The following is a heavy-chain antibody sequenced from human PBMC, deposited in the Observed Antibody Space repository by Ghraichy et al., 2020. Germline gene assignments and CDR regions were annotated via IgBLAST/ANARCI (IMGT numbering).Heavy chain of an antibody. Sequence: SGPTLVKPTQTLTLTCTFSGFSLNTSGAGVAWIRQPPGKALEWLALIFWDDDKRYSPSLNKRLTISKDTSKNQVVLRMTNMDPVDTGTYYCAHEIWKGLYARFDPWGQGTLVTVSS. V-gene: IGHV2-5*02. CDR1: GFSLNTSGAG. CDR2: IFWDDDK. J-gene: IGHJ5*02. D-gene: IGHD2/OR15-2a*01. CDR3: AHEIWKGLYARFDP.